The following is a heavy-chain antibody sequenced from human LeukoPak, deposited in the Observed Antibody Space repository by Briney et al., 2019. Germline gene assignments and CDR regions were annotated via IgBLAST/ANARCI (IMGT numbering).Heavy chain of an antibody. CDR2: INHSAST. D-gene: IGHD6-13*01. J-gene: IGHJ3*02. CDR1: GGSFSGYY. Sequence: ETLSLTCAVYGGSFSGYYWSWIRQPPGKGLEWIGEINHSASTNYNPSLKSRVTISVDTSKNQFSLKLSSVTAADTAVYYCARGLSIGYSSSWYAPAPFDAFDIWGQGTMVTVSS. V-gene: IGHV4-34*01. CDR3: ARGLSIGYSSSWYAPAPFDAFDI.